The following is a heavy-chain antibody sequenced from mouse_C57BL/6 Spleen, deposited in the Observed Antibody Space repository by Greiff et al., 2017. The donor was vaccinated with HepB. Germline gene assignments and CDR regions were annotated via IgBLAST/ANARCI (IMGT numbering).Heavy chain of an antibody. CDR1: GYTFTSYW. D-gene: IGHD1-1*01. V-gene: IGHV1-69*01. CDR2: IDPSDSYT. CDR3: ARGAIRSSYPY. J-gene: IGHJ2*01. Sequence: VQLQQPGAELVMPGASVKLSCKASGYTFTSYWMHWVKQRPGQGLEWIGEIDPSDSYTNYNQKFKGKSTLTVDKSSSTAYMQLSSLTSEDSAVYYCARGAIRSSYPYWGQGTTLTVSS.